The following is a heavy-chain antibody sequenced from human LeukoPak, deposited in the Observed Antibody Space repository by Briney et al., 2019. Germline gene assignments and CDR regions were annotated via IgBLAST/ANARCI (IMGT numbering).Heavy chain of an antibody. CDR2: ISAYNGNT. V-gene: IGHV1-18*01. CDR3: ARDWPGYSYGPSYYFDY. D-gene: IGHD5-18*01. J-gene: IGHJ4*02. CDR1: GYTFTSYG. Sequence: ASVKVSCKASGYTFTSYGISWVRQAPGQGPEWMGWISAYNGNTNYAQKLRGRVTMTTDTSTSTAYMELRSLRSDDTAVYYCARDWPGYSYGPSYYFDYWGQGTLVTVSS.